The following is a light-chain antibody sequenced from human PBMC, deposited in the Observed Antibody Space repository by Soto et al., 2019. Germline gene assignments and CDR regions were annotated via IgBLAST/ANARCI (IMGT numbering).Light chain of an antibody. CDR3: QQYNSYPLT. Sequence: DIQMTQSPSTLSASVGDRVTITCRASQSISSWLAWYQQKPGKAPKLLIYKASSLESGVPSRFSGSGSGTEFTLSISGLQPDDFATYYCQQYNSYPLTFGGGTKVEIK. V-gene: IGKV1-5*03. J-gene: IGKJ4*01. CDR2: KAS. CDR1: QSISSW.